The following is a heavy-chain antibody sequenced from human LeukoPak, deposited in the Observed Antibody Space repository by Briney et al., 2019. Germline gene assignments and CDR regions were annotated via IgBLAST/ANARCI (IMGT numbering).Heavy chain of an antibody. CDR2: IKEDGSVK. CDR3: AASITMFDY. V-gene: IGHV3-7*02. J-gene: IGHJ4*02. Sequence: GGSLRLSCAASGFTFSRYWMSWVRQAPGKGLEWVANIKEDGSVKYYVESVKGRFTISRDNAKNSLYLQMNSLRAEDTAVYYCAASITMFDYWGQGTLVTVSP. CDR1: GFTFSRYW. D-gene: IGHD3-10*01.